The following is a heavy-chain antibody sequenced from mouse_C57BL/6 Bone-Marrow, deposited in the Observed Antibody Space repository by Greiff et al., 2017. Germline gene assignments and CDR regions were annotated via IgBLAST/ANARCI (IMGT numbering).Heavy chain of an antibody. Sequence: QVQLKQSGAELARPGASVKLSCKASGYTFTSYGISWVKQRTGQGLEWIGEIYPRSGNTYYNEKFKGKATLTADKSSSTAYMELRSLTSEDSAVYFCARERNWDWFAYWGQGTLVTVSA. D-gene: IGHD4-1*01. CDR3: ARERNWDWFAY. CDR2: IYPRSGNT. V-gene: IGHV1-81*01. CDR1: GYTFTSYG. J-gene: IGHJ3*01.